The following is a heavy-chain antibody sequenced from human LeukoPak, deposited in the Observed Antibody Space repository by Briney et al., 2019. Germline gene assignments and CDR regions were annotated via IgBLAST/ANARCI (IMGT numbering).Heavy chain of an antibody. J-gene: IGHJ4*02. Sequence: ASVKVSCKASGYTFNSYDISWVRQGPGQGLEWMWGFFPIFGAANYAQKFQGRVTITADESTNTAYMELSSLRSEDTAVYYCARAPEKALRFLEWPVPLDYWGLGTLVTVSS. CDR2: FFPIFGAA. D-gene: IGHD3-3*01. V-gene: IGHV1-69*13. CDR3: ARAPEKALRFLEWPVPLDY. CDR1: GYTFNSYD.